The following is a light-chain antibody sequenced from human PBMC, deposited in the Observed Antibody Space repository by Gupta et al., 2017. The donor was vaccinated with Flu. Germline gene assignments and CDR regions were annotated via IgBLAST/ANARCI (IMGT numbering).Light chain of an antibody. Sequence: TICLSSVERRATFSCAARHVISKYLAWYQQKPGQAPRLLIFDTSTRATGVPDRFSGSGSGTDFTFTISSLEPEDFAVYYCQQRVSSPFTFGRGTXVEIK. CDR3: QQRVSSPFT. CDR1: RHVISKY. J-gene: IGKJ4*01. CDR2: DTS. V-gene: IGKV3-20*01.